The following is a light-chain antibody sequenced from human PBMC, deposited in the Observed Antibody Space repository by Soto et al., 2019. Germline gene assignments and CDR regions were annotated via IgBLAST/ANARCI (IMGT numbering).Light chain of an antibody. CDR1: SSDVGGYNY. J-gene: IGLJ1*01. CDR3: RAYAGSYTYV. V-gene: IGLV2-11*01. Sequence: QSALTQPRSVSGSPGQSVTISCTGTSSDVGGYNYVSWYQQHPGKAPKLMIYDVSKRPSGVPDRFSGSKSGNTASLTISGHQAEDEADYYCRAYAGSYTYVFATGTKVTVL. CDR2: DVS.